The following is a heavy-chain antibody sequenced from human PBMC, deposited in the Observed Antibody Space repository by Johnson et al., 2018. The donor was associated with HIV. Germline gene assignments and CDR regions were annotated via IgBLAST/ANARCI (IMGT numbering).Heavy chain of an antibody. CDR3: ARVIRLGAVRLRHAFDI. Sequence: QVQLVESGGGVVQPGGSLRLSCAASGFTFSSYGMHWVRQAPGKGLEWVSVIYSGGSTYYADSVKGRFTISRDNSKNTLYLQMNSLRAEDTAVYYCARVIRLGAVRLRHAFDIWGQGTMVTVSS. CDR2: IYSGGST. J-gene: IGHJ3*02. V-gene: IGHV3-NL1*01. D-gene: IGHD4-17*01. CDR1: GFTFSSYG.